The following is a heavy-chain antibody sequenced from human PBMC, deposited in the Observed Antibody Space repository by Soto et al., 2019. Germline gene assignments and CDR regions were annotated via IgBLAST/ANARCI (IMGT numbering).Heavy chain of an antibody. CDR2: IAHDGSNA. J-gene: IGHJ6*02. Sequence: QVQLVESGGGVVQPGGSLRLSCAASGFTFRNHAMHWVRQAPGKGLECLAVIAHDGSNAFYRDSVKGRFTVSRDNSKITLDLYMNSLRSEDTGVYYCARGDREDILVVVGARPGEYGTDIWGQGTTVIVSS. CDR1: GFTFRNHA. D-gene: IGHD2-15*01. CDR3: ARGDREDILVVVGARPGEYGTDI. V-gene: IGHV3-30-3*01.